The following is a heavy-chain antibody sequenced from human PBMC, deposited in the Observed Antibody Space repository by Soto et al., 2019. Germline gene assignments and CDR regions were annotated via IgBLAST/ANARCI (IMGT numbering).Heavy chain of an antibody. J-gene: IGHJ4*02. CDR2: IRSKAYGGTT. CDR1: GFTFGDYA. Sequence: GGSLRLSCTASGFTFGDYAMSWFSQAPGKGLEWVGFIRSKAYGGTTEYAASVKGRFTISRDDSKSIAYLQMNSLKTEDTAVYYCTRGGSYFDYWGQGTLVTVSS. V-gene: IGHV3-49*03. D-gene: IGHD1-26*01. CDR3: TRGGSYFDY.